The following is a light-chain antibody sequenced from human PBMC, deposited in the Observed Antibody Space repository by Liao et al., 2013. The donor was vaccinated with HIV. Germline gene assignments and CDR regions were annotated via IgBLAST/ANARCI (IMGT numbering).Light chain of an antibody. CDR1: NIGSKS. CDR3: QVWDSSTDHYV. V-gene: IGLV3-21*01. J-gene: IGLJ1*01. CDR2: QDD. Sequence: SYVLTQPPSVSVAPGKTARITCGGKNIGSKSVHWYQQKPGQSPLLVMYQDDKRPSGIPERFSGSNSGNTATLTISRVEAGDEADYYCQVWDSSTDHYVFGTGTKVTVL.